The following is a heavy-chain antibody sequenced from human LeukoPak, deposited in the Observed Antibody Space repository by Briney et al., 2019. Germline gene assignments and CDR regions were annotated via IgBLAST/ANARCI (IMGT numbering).Heavy chain of an antibody. Sequence: GASVTVSCKASGYTFTGYYMHWVRQAPGQGLEWMGWINPNSGGTNYAQKFQGRVTMTRDTSISTAYMELSRLRSDDTAVYYCARDLSIVVVPAAIPAFDIWGQGTMVTVSS. J-gene: IGHJ3*02. CDR3: ARDLSIVVVPAAIPAFDI. V-gene: IGHV1-2*02. CDR1: GYTFTGYY. D-gene: IGHD2-2*01. CDR2: INPNSGGT.